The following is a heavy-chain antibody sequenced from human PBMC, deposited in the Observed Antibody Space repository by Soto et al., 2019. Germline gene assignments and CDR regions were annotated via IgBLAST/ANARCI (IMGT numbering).Heavy chain of an antibody. Sequence: SETLSLTCTVSGGSVRDGSYYWAWLRQSPGKGLEWIGHIYHSGSTIYNPPLKSRVTISIDTSKSQFSLNLNSMTAADTAVYYCAGYNWNYYFDPWGQGTLVTVSS. CDR2: IYHSGST. CDR3: AGYNWNYYFDP. V-gene: IGHV4-61*01. CDR1: GGSVRDGSYY. D-gene: IGHD1-7*01. J-gene: IGHJ5*02.